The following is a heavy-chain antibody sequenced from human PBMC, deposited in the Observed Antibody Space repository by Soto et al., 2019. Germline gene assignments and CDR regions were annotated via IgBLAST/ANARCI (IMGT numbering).Heavy chain of an antibody. V-gene: IGHV3-74*01. CDR2: IDGVGAGT. CDR1: GFTFTNYW. Sequence: EVQLVQSGGGSVQPGGSLRLSCAASGFTFTNYWMHWVRQVPGKGLVWVSRIDGVGAGTSYSDSVRCRFTISRDNAENMLYLQMNRLRAEDTAVYYCTTVFAYWGQGTLVTVSS. J-gene: IGHJ4*02. CDR3: TTVFAY.